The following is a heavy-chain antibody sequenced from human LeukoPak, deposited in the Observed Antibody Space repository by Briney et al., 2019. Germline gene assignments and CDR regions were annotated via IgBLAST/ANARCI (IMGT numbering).Heavy chain of an antibody. V-gene: IGHV4-34*01. CDR1: GGSFSGYY. J-gene: IGHJ5*02. D-gene: IGHD3-22*01. CDR3: VRSMRTMIVVAMRGNWFDP. CDR2: INHSGST. Sequence: SETLSLTCAVYGGSFSGYYWSWIRQPPGKGLEWIGEINHSGSTNYNPSLKSRVTISVDTSKNQFSLKLSSVTAADTAVYYCVRSMRTMIVVAMRGNWFDPCGQGTLVTVSS.